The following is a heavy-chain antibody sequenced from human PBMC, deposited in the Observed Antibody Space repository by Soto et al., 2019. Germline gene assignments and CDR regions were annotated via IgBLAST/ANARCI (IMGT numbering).Heavy chain of an antibody. CDR2: MNPNSGNT. CDR3: ARARLSVWGSYRYRHFDY. V-gene: IGHV1-8*01. Sequence: ASVEVSCKASGYTFTSYDINWVRQATGQGLEWMGWMNPNSGNTGYAQKFQGRVTMTRNTSISTAYMELSSLRSEDTAVYYCARARLSVWGSYRYRHFDYWGQGTLVTVSS. CDR1: GYTFTSYD. D-gene: IGHD3-16*02. J-gene: IGHJ4*02.